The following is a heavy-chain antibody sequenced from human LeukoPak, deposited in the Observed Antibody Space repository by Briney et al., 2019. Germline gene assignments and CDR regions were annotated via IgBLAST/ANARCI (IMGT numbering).Heavy chain of an antibody. V-gene: IGHV4-31*11. CDR2: ISYSGLA. CDR3: ARVLYDYYFDY. D-gene: IGHD2/OR15-2a*01. J-gene: IGHJ4*02. Sequence: SQTLSLTCAVSGGSFSRGGYYWSWIRHHPGKGLEWLACISYSGLAYYNPSLKSRLTISVDTSKNQFSLELSSVTAADTALYYCARVLYDYYFDYWGQGTLVTVSS. CDR1: GGSFSRGGYY.